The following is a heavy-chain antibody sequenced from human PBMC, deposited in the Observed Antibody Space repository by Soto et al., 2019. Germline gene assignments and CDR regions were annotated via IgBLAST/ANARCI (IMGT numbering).Heavy chain of an antibody. D-gene: IGHD2-15*01. CDR1: GGSISSYY. J-gene: IGHJ4*02. Sequence: NPSETLSLTCTVSGGSISSYYWSWIRQPPGKGLEWIGYIYYSGSTNYNPSLKSRVTISVDTSKNQFSLKLSSVTAADTAVYYCGRLVLGYCSGGSCYSYHYYFDYWGQGTLVTVSS. CDR3: GRLVLGYCSGGSCYSYHYYFDY. CDR2: IYYSGST. V-gene: IGHV4-59*08.